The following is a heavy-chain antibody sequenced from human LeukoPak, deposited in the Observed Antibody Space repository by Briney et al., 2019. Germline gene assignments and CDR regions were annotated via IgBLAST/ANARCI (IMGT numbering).Heavy chain of an antibody. D-gene: IGHD3-3*01. CDR2: INPNSGGT. CDR3: AREGGRGITIFGVGTDAFDI. Sequence: ASVKVSCKASGYTFTGYYMHWVRQAPGQGLEWMGWINPNSGGTNYAQKFQGRVTMTRDTSISTAYMELSRLRSDDTAVYYCAREGGRGITIFGVGTDAFDIWGQGTMVTVSS. CDR1: GYTFTGYY. J-gene: IGHJ3*02. V-gene: IGHV1-2*02.